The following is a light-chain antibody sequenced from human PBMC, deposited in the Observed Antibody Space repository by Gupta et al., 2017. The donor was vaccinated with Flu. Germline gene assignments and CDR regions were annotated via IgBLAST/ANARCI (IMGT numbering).Light chain of an antibody. CDR2: KAS. J-gene: IGKJ4*01. CDR3: QQYDSVGLS. V-gene: IGKV1-5*03. Sequence: PSTLSASVGDTVTITCRASHFITYWLSWYQQKPGKPPKLLIYKASTLERGVPSRFSGSGSGTEFTLTISGLQPDDSATYFCQQYDSVGLSFGGGTKVEIK. CDR1: HFITYW.